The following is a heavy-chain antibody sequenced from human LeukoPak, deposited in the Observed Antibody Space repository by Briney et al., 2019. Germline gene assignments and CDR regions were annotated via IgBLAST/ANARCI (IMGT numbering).Heavy chain of an antibody. CDR1: GFAFSSYA. Sequence: GGSLRLSCAASGFAFSSYAMSWVRQTPGKGLEWVSTISGPAGSAYYADSLKGRFTISRDNSNNTLYLQMNSLRVEDTAVYYCAKDLREQLGPLDYWGQGTLVTVSS. CDR3: AKDLREQLGPLDY. CDR2: ISGPAGSA. D-gene: IGHD6-6*01. J-gene: IGHJ4*02. V-gene: IGHV3-23*01.